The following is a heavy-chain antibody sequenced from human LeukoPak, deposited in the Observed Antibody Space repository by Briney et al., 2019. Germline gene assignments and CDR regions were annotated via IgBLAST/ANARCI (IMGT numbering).Heavy chain of an antibody. CDR3: ATISPIDYYDSSGYGAHHDAFDI. V-gene: IGHV1-24*01. Sequence: ASVKVSCKVSGYTLTELSMHWVRQAPGKGLEWMGGFDPEDGETIYAQKFQGRVTMTEDTSTDTAYMELSSLRSEDTAVYYCATISPIDYYDSSGYGAHHDAFDIWGQGTMVTVSS. CDR2: FDPEDGET. CDR1: GYTLTELS. D-gene: IGHD3-22*01. J-gene: IGHJ3*02.